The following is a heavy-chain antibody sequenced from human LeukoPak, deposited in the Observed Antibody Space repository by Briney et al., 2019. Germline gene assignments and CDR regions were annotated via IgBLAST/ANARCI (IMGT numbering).Heavy chain of an antibody. Sequence: NASETLSLTCTVSGGSISSGDYYWSWIRQPPGKGLEWIGYIYYSGSTNYNPSLKSRVTISVDTSKNQFSLKLSSVTAADTAVYYCARIGFGENYYFDYWGQGTLVTVSS. D-gene: IGHD3-10*01. J-gene: IGHJ4*02. CDR2: IYYSGST. CDR3: ARIGFGENYYFDY. V-gene: IGHV4-61*08. CDR1: GGSISSGDYY.